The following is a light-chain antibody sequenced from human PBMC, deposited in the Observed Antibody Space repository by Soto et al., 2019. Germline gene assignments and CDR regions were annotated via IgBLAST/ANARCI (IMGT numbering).Light chain of an antibody. V-gene: IGLV2-11*01. J-gene: IGLJ2*01. CDR3: CSYAGSYTLV. CDR2: DVS. CDR1: SSDVGAYNY. Sequence: QSALTQPRSVSGSPGQSVTISCTGTSSDVGAYNYVSWYQQHPGKAPKLIIYDVSKRPSGVPDRFSGSKSGNTASLTISGLQAEDEAYYYCCSYAGSYTLVFGGGTKLTVL.